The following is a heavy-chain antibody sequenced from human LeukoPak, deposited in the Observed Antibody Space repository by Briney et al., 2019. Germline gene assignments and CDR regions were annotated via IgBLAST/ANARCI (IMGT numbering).Heavy chain of an antibody. V-gene: IGHV1-69*13. CDR1: RGTCSSYA. Sequence: SVKVSCKASRGTCSSYAISWVRQAPGQGLEWMGGIIPIFGTANYAQKFQGRVTITADESTSTAYMELSSLRSEDTAVNYCARDRGALEYSSSSGAFDIWGQGTMVTVSS. CDR2: IIPIFGTA. CDR3: ARDRGALEYSSSSGAFDI. J-gene: IGHJ3*02. D-gene: IGHD6-6*01.